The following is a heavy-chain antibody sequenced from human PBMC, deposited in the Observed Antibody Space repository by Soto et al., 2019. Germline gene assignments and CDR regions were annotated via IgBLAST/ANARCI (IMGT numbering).Heavy chain of an antibody. Sequence: QLQVQESGPGLVKPSETLSLTCTVSGVSIDSSRYYWGWIRQPPGKGLEWIGNIHYSGTTYYNPSLKSRVIIAVNTSKNQFSLRLNSVTAADTAVYYCARPYESGGFSYGFDYWGQGTPVPVAS. CDR3: ARPYESGGFSYGFDY. CDR1: GVSIDSSRYY. D-gene: IGHD3-22*01. V-gene: IGHV4-39*01. CDR2: IHYSGTT. J-gene: IGHJ4*02.